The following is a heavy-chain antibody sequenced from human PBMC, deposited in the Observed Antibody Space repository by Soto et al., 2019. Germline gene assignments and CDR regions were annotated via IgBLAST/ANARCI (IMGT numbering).Heavy chain of an antibody. CDR2: ISSSGSTI. CDR1: GFTFSSYE. CDR3: ARDRYYYDSSGYYYDY. J-gene: IGHJ4*02. Sequence: GGSLRLSCAASGFTFSSYEMNWVRQAPGKGLEWVSYISSSGSTIYYADSVKGRFTISRDNAKNSLYLQMNSLRAKDTAVYYCARDRYYYDSSGYYYDYWGQGTLVTVSS. D-gene: IGHD3-22*01. V-gene: IGHV3-48*03.